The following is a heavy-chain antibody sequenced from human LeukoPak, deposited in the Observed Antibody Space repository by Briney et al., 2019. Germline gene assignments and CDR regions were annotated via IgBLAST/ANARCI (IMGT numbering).Heavy chain of an antibody. V-gene: IGHV3-30-3*01. CDR2: ISYDGSNK. Sequence: GGSLRLSCAASGFTFSSYAMHWVRQAPGKGLEWVAVISYDGSNKYYADSVKGRFTISRDNSKNTLFLQMDSLRAEDTAVYYCASNLGPYSSGWYIFAFDLWGQGTMVTVSS. CDR3: ASNLGPYSSGWYIFAFDL. CDR1: GFTFSSYA. D-gene: IGHD6-19*01. J-gene: IGHJ3*01.